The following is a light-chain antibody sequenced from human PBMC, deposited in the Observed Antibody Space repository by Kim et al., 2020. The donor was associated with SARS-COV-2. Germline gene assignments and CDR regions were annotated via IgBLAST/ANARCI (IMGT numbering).Light chain of an antibody. Sequence: VSQGERATLSCRASQSISSNFAWYQQKPGQAPRLLIYGASTRVSGIPARFSGSGSGTQFTLTISSLRSEDFAVYTCQQYNNWPPTFGQGTKVDIK. CDR2: GAS. CDR3: QQYNNWPPT. V-gene: IGKV3-15*01. CDR1: QSISSN. J-gene: IGKJ1*01.